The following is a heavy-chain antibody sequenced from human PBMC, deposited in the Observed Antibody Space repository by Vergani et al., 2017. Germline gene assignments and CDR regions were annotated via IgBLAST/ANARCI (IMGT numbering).Heavy chain of an antibody. CDR2: IIPIFGTA. D-gene: IGHD3-10*01. Sequence: QVQLVQSGAEVKKPGSSVKVSCKASGGTFSSYAISWVRQAPGQGLEWMGGIIPIFGTANYAQKFKGRVTITADESTSTAYMELSSLRSEDTAVYYCATGAVYGSGGYYNVDYWGQGTLVTVCS. J-gene: IGHJ4*02. CDR1: GGTFSSYA. V-gene: IGHV1-69*01. CDR3: ATGAVYGSGGYYNVDY.